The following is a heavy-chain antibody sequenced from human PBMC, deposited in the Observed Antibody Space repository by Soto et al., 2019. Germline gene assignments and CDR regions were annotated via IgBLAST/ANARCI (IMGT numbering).Heavy chain of an antibody. CDR1: GGTFSSYA. CDR3: ARIPVLMGVGWFDP. Sequence: QVQLVQSGAEVKKPGSSVKVSCKASGGTFSSYAISWVRQAPGQGLEWMGGIIPIFGTANYAQKFQGRVTXXAXEXXSTAYMELSSLRSEDTAVYYCARIPVLMGVGWFDPWGQGTLVTVSS. J-gene: IGHJ5*02. CDR2: IIPIFGTA. V-gene: IGHV1-69*12. D-gene: IGHD2-8*01.